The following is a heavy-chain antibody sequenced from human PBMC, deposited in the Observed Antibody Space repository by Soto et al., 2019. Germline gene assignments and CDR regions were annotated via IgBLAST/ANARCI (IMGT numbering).Heavy chain of an antibody. CDR3: ARLPAVSSLYYYYGMDV. V-gene: IGHV3-74*01. J-gene: IGHJ6*02. D-gene: IGHD6-6*01. CDR2: INSDGSST. CDR1: GFTFSSYW. Sequence: GWSLRLSCAASGFTFSSYWMHWVRQAPGKGLVWVSRINSDGSSTSYADSVKGRFTISRDNAKNTLYLQWSSLKASDTAMYYCARLPAVSSLYYYYGMDVWGQGTTVTVSS.